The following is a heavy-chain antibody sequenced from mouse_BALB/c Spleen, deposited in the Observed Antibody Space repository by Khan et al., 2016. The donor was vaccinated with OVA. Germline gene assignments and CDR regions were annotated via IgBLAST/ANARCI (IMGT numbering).Heavy chain of an antibody. CDR3: AREGAYYRSDGWIGY. CDR1: GYTFTSYT. J-gene: IGHJ3*01. V-gene: IGHV1-4*01. D-gene: IGHD2-14*01. Sequence: QVQLQQSGAELARPGASVKMSCKASGYTFTSYTMHWVTQRPGQGLEWIGYINPSSGYTNYNQKFKDKATLTADKSSSTAYMQLRSLTSRDSAVFYCAREGAYYRSDGWIGYWGQGTLVTVSA. CDR2: INPSSGYT.